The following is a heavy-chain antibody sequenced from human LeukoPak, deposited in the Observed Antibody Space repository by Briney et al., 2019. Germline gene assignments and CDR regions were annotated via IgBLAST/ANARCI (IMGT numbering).Heavy chain of an antibody. CDR3: AKDPNGDYVGAFDS. V-gene: IGHV3-30*18. CDR1: GFSFSSYD. Sequence: PGGSLRLSCAASGFSFSSYDMHWVHQAPGKGLEWVAGLSYDGNHKYSADSVKGRFTISRDNSRKMLYLQMNSLRVEDTAVYYCAKDPNGDYVGAFDSWGQGTMVTVSS. CDR2: LSYDGNHK. D-gene: IGHD4-17*01. J-gene: IGHJ3*02.